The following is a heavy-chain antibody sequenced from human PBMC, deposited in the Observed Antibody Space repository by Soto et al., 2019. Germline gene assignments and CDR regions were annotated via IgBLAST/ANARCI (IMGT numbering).Heavy chain of an antibody. D-gene: IGHD3-10*01. CDR1: GDSVSSNSAA. Sequence: PSQTLSLTCAISGDSVSSNSAAWNWIRQSPSRGLEWLGRTYYRSKWYNDYAVSVKSRITINPDTSKNQFSLQLNSVTPEDTAVYYCARVDNVLLWFGESIGWEYYFDYWGQGTLVTVSS. CDR2: TYYRSKWYN. V-gene: IGHV6-1*01. J-gene: IGHJ4*02. CDR3: ARVDNVLLWFGESIGWEYYFDY.